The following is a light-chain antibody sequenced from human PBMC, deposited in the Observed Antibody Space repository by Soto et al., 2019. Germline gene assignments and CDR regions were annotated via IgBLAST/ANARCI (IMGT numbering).Light chain of an antibody. Sequence: QSVLTQPASVSGSPGQSITISCTGTSSDVGTYNSVSWYQQYPGKAPKLMIHDVSNRPSGVSNRFSGSKSGNTASLTISGLQAEDEADYYCSSYTSSSSYVFGSGTKLNVL. J-gene: IGLJ1*01. CDR1: SSDVGTYNS. V-gene: IGLV2-14*01. CDR2: DVS. CDR3: SSYTSSSSYV.